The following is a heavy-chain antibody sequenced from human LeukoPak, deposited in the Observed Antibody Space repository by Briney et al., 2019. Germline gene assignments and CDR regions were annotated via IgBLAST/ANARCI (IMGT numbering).Heavy chain of an antibody. D-gene: IGHD1-26*01. CDR2: ISYDGSNK. CDR3: ARALVGATGVLRY. J-gene: IGHJ4*02. Sequence: QSGGSLRLSCAASGFTFSSYAMHWVRQAPGKGLEWVAVISYDGSNKHYADSVKGRFTISRDNSKNTLYLQMNSLRAEDTAVYYCARALVGATGVLRYWGLGTLVTVSS. V-gene: IGHV3-30-3*01. CDR1: GFTFSSYA.